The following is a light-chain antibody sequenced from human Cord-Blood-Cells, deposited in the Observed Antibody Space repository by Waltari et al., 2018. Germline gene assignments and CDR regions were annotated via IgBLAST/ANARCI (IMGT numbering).Light chain of an antibody. CDR1: QSVSSSY. CDR2: GAS. CDR3: QQYGSSPYT. V-gene: IGKV3-20*01. Sequence: EIVLTQSPGTLSLSPGERATLSCRASQSVSSSYLAWYQQKPGQAPRLLIYGASSRATGIPDRFRGSGSGTDFTITISRLEPEDFAVYYCQQYGSSPYTFGQGTKLEIK. J-gene: IGKJ2*01.